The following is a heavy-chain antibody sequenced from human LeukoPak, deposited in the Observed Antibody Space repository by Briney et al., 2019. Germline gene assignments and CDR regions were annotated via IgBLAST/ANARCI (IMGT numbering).Heavy chain of an antibody. D-gene: IGHD5-12*01. CDR1: GGSISSYY. Sequence: SETLSLTCTVSGGSISSYYWSWIRQPPGKGLEWIGYVYHSGNTNYNPSLKSRVTISVDTSKNQFSLKLSSVTAADTAVYYCAATAPGGYIVYWGQGTPVTVSS. CDR2: VYHSGNT. CDR3: AATAPGGYIVY. V-gene: IGHV4-59*01. J-gene: IGHJ4*02.